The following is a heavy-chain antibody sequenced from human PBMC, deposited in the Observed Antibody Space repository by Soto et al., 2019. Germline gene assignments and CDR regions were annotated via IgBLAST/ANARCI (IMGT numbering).Heavy chain of an antibody. J-gene: IGHJ6*02. CDR1: GFTFSDYY. V-gene: IGHV3-33*08. D-gene: IGHD6-13*01. CDR3: ARDLLAAAGINDYYYGMDV. Sequence: PGGSLRLSCAASGFTFSDYYMSWVRQAPGKGLEWVAVILYYVSNKYYADSVKGRFTISRDNSKNTLYLQMNSLRAEDTAVYYCARDLLAAAGINDYYYGMDVWGQGTTVTVSS. CDR2: ILYYVSNK.